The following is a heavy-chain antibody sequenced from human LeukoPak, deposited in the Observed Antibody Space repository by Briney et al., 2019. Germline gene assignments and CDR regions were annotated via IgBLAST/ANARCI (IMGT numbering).Heavy chain of an antibody. V-gene: IGHV4-31*03. D-gene: IGHD3-10*01. Sequence: SETLSLTCTVSGGSISSGGYYWSWIRQHPGKGLEWIGYIYYSGSTYYNPSLKSRVTISLDTSKTQFSLKLSSVTAADTAVYYCARDRGTGIDYWGQGALVTVSS. CDR1: GGSISSGGYY. J-gene: IGHJ4*02. CDR3: ARDRGTGIDY. CDR2: IYYSGST.